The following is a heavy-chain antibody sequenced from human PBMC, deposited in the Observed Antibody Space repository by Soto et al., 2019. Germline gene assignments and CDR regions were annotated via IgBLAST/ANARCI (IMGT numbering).Heavy chain of an antibody. CDR2: ISWDGGST. Sequence: VGSLRLSCASSVCTFDDYAMHWVRQSPGKCLEWVSLISWDGGSTYYADSVKGRFTISRDNSKNSLYLQMNSLRAEDTALYYCAKDLETQVVPAAILFHPNYYGMEVLGQGTTVIVS. CDR3: AKDLETQVVPAAILFHPNYYGMEV. J-gene: IGHJ6*01. V-gene: IGHV3-43D*04. D-gene: IGHD2-2*02. CDR1: VCTFDDYA.